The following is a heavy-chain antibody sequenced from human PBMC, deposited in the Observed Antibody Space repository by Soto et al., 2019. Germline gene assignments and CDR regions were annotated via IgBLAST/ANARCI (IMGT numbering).Heavy chain of an antibody. Sequence: QVQLQESGPGLVKPSETLSLTCTVSGGSISSYYWSWIRQPPGERLEWIGYIHYSGSTNYNPSLRTRVTISVDTSKNQFCRKLSSVTAADTAVYYCARRRATGTGYVDLWGRGTLVTVSS. CDR2: IHYSGST. V-gene: IGHV4-59*01. J-gene: IGHJ2*01. D-gene: IGHD6-13*01. CDR1: GGSISSYY. CDR3: ARRRATGTGYVDL.